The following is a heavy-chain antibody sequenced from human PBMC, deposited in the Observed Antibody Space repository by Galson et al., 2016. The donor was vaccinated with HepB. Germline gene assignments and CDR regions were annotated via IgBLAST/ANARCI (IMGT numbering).Heavy chain of an antibody. CDR3: AKMAGIPVAKWYFYH. Sequence: SLRLSCAASGFTFSSYAMSWVRQAPGKGLEWVSTIRNDGDATYYADSVKGRLTISRDNFKSTLYLQMNSLRVEDTAVYYCAKMAGIPVAKWYFYHWGQGTLVTVSS. D-gene: IGHD6-19*01. CDR2: IRNDGDAT. V-gene: IGHV3-23*01. CDR1: GFTFSSYA. J-gene: IGHJ4*02.